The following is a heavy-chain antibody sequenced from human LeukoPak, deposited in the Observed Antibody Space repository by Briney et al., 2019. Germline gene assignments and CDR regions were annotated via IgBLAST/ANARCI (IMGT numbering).Heavy chain of an antibody. CDR3: ARGVSVAGLPYYYYSYGMDV. V-gene: IGHV4-4*07. CDR1: GGSISSYY. D-gene: IGHD6-19*01. Sequence: PSETLSLTCTVSGGSISSYYWSWIRQPAGKGLEWIGRIYTSGSTNYNPSLKSRVTISVDTSKNQFSLKLSSVTAADTAVYYCARGVSVAGLPYYYYSYGMDVWGQGTTVTVSS. J-gene: IGHJ6*02. CDR2: IYTSGST.